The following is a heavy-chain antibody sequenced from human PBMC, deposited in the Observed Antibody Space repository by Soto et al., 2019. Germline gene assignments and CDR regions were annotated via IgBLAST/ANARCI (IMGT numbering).Heavy chain of an antibody. J-gene: IGHJ4*02. CDR1: GFTFSSYG. CDR2: ISYDGSNK. CDR3: AKEKPYSGYDLDLYYFDY. V-gene: IGHV3-30*18. Sequence: GGSLRLSCAASGFTFSSYGMHWVRQAPGKGLEWVAVISYDGSNKYYADSVKGRFTISRDNSKNTLYLQMNSLRAEDTAVYYCAKEKPYSGYDLDLYYFDYWGQGTLVTVSS. D-gene: IGHD5-12*01.